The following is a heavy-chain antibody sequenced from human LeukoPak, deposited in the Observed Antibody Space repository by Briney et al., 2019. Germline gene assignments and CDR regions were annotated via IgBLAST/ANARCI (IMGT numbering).Heavy chain of an antibody. CDR1: GGSISSSSYY. J-gene: IGHJ4*02. CDR3: ATGIAAAGNYFDY. V-gene: IGHV4-39*01. D-gene: IGHD6-13*01. CDR2: IYYSGST. Sequence: SETLSLTCTVSGGSISSSSYYWGWIRQPPGKGLAWIGSIYYSGSTYYNPSLKSRVTISVDTSKNQFSLKLSSVTAADTAVYYCATGIAAAGNYFDYWGQGTLVTVSS.